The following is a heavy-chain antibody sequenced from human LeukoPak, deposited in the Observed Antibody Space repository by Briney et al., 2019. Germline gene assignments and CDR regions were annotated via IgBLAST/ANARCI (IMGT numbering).Heavy chain of an antibody. CDR1: GYSISSGYY. V-gene: IGHV4-38-2*02. J-gene: IGHJ3*02. Sequence: PSETLSLTCTVSGYSISSGYYWAWIRQPQGKGREWIGSTYHSGTTYYNPSLKSRATISVDTSKTQFSLKRSSVTAADTAVYYCATLSIAVAGNDAFDIWGQGTMVTVSS. CDR2: TYHSGTT. CDR3: ATLSIAVAGNDAFDI. D-gene: IGHD6-19*01.